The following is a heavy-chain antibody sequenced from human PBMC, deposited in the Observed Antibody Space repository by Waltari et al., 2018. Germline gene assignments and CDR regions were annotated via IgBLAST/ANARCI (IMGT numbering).Heavy chain of an antibody. CDR2: IYYSGST. Sequence: QLQLQESGPGLVKPSETLSLTCPFSGGSISSSSYYWGWTRQHPGKGLEWIGSIYYSGSTYYNPSLKSRVTISVDTSKNQFSLKLSSVTAADTAVYYCARRGSGWPYYYYGMDVWGQGTTVTVSS. CDR3: ARRGSGWPYYYYGMDV. J-gene: IGHJ6*02. CDR1: GGSISSSSYY. D-gene: IGHD6-19*01. V-gene: IGHV4-39*01.